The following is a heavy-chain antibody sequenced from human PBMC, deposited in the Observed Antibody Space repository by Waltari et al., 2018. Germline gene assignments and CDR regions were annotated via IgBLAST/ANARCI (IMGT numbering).Heavy chain of an antibody. D-gene: IGHD1-26*01. CDR3: ATGVGATTLTFDY. Sequence: EVQLVQSCAEVKTPWASLQISCKGSGYSLTRYLLGWVRQMPGKGLEWMGISYPGDSDTRYSPSFQGQVTISADKSISTAYLQWSSLKASDTAMYYCATGVGATTLTFDYWGQGTLVTVSS. CDR1: GYSLTRYL. J-gene: IGHJ4*02. CDR2: SYPGDSDT. V-gene: IGHV5-51*03.